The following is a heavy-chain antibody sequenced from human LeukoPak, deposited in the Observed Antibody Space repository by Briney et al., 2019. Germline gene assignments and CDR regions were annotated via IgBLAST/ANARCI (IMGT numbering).Heavy chain of an antibody. CDR3: AKDIHDSLNGMDV. CDR1: GFTFDDYA. Sequence: FLRLSCAASGFTFDDYAMHWVRQAPGKGLEWVSGISWNSGSIGYADSVKGRFTISRDNAKNSLYLQMNSLRAEDTALYYCAKDIHDSLNGMDVWGQGTTATVSS. D-gene: IGHD3-16*01. V-gene: IGHV3-9*01. CDR2: ISWNSGSI. J-gene: IGHJ6*02.